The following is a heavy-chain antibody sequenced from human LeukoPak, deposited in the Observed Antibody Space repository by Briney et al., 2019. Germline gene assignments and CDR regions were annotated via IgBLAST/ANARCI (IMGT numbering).Heavy chain of an antibody. CDR2: MNPNGGNT. Sequence: GASVQVSCKASGYTFTSYDINWVRQATGQGLEWMGWMNPNGGNTGYAQKFQGRVTMTRNTSISTAYIELSSLRSEHTAVYYCARGNRPRGLGYYYGMDVWGQGTTVTVPS. CDR1: GYTFTSYD. V-gene: IGHV1-8*01. CDR3: ARGNRPRGLGYYYGMDV. J-gene: IGHJ6*02. D-gene: IGHD1-14*01.